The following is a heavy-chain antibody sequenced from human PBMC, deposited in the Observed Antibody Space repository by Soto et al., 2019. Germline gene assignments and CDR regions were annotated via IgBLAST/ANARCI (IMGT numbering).Heavy chain of an antibody. V-gene: IGHV3-7*01. CDR3: ARGGVTRHPLYFDY. J-gene: IGHJ4*02. Sequence: GGSLRLSCAASGFTFSSYWMSWVRQAPGKGLEWVANIKQTGSEKYYVDSVKGRFTISRDNAKNSLYLQMNSLRAEDTAVYYCARGGVTRHPLYFDYWGQGTLVTVFS. CDR2: IKQTGSEK. D-gene: IGHD5-18*01. CDR1: GFTFSSYW.